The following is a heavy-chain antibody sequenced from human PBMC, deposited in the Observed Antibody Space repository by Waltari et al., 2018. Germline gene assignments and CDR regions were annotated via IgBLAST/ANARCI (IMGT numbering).Heavy chain of an antibody. CDR3: ARGTDTMVQGVILYYYYYGMDV. CDR2: IIPIFGTA. Sequence: QVQLVQSGAEVKKPGSSVKVSCKASGGTFSSYAISWVRQAPGQGLEWMGGIIPIFGTANYAQKVQGRGTITTDEATSTAYMELSSLGSEDTAVYYCARGTDTMVQGVILYYYYYGMDVWGQGTTVTVSS. D-gene: IGHD3-10*01. CDR1: GGTFSSYA. V-gene: IGHV1-69*05. J-gene: IGHJ6*02.